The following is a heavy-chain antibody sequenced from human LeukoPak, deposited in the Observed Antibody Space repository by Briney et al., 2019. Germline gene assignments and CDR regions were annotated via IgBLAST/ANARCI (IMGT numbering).Heavy chain of an antibody. D-gene: IGHD2-15*01. J-gene: IGHJ3*02. Sequence: GGSLRLSCAASGFTFSSYWMSWVRQAPGKGLEWVANIKQDGSEKYYVDSVKGRFTISRDNAKNSLYLQMNSLRAEDTAVYYCARDHPAHGQGWKLLHGRGAFDIWGQGTMVTVSS. CDR1: GFTFSSYW. CDR2: IKQDGSEK. V-gene: IGHV3-7*01. CDR3: ARDHPAHGQGWKLLHGRGAFDI.